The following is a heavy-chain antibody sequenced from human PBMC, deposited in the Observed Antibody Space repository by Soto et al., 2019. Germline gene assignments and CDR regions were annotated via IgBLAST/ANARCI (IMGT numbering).Heavy chain of an antibody. CDR3: ARYNCTSTTCYYFDY. V-gene: IGHV4-59*01. J-gene: IGHJ4*02. Sequence: QVQLQESGPGLVKPSETLSLTCTVSGASISSYYWSWIRQPPGKGLEWIGYIYYSGSSNYNPSLKSRVTMSVDTSKNQFSLKLNSVTAADTAVYYCARYNCTSTTCYYFDYWGQGILVTVSS. CDR1: GASISSYY. CDR2: IYYSGSS. D-gene: IGHD2-2*01.